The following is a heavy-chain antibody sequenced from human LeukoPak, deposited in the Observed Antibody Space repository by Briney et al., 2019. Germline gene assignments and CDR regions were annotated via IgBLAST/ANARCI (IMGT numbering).Heavy chain of an antibody. J-gene: IGHJ4*02. Sequence: PGGSLRLSCVASGFTFSSYWMHWVRQAPGKGLVWVSHIHSDEISTAYADSVKGRFTISRDNTKNTLYLQMNSLRVEDTAVYFCARGLDHAWVFDYWGQGTLVTVSS. CDR1: GFTFSSYW. D-gene: IGHD3/OR15-3a*01. V-gene: IGHV3-74*01. CDR3: ARGLDHAWVFDY. CDR2: IHSDEIST.